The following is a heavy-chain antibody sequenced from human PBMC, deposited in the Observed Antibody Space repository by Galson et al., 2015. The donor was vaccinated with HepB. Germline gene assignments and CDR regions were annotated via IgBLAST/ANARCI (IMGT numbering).Heavy chain of an antibody. CDR2: ISYDGSNK. V-gene: IGHV3-30*18. Sequence: SLRLSCAASGFTFSSYGMHWVRQAPGKGLEWVAVISYDGSNKYYADSVKGRFTISRDNSKNTLYLQMNSLRAEDTAVYYCAKGPAAIPYYYYMDVWGKGTTVTVSS. CDR1: GFTFSSYG. D-gene: IGHD2-2*02. CDR3: AKGPAAIPYYYYMDV. J-gene: IGHJ6*03.